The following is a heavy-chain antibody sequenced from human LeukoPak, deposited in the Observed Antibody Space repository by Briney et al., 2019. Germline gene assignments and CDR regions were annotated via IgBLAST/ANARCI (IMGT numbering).Heavy chain of an antibody. CDR1: GYTFTDYY. D-gene: IGHD7-27*01. V-gene: IGHV1-2*02. CDR2: INPNSGDT. Sequence: GASVKVSCKASGYTFTDYYIHWVRQAPGQGLEWMGWINPNSGDTNYAQKFQGRVTMTRDTSISTAYMELSNVRSDGTALYYCARAGTESKWGLPRADYYYVDVWGKGTTVTVSS. J-gene: IGHJ6*03. CDR3: ARAGTESKWGLPRADYYYVDV.